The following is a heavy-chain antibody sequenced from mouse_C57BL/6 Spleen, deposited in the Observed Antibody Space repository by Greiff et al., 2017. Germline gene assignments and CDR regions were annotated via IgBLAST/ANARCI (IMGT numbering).Heavy chain of an antibody. V-gene: IGHV1-80*01. CDR1: GYAFSSYW. CDR3: ARNYYGSSYYFDY. D-gene: IGHD1-1*01. J-gene: IGHJ2*01. CDR2: IYPGDGDT. Sequence: QVQLQQSGAELVKPGASVKISCKASGYAFSSYWMNWVKQRPGKGLEWIGQIYPGDGDTNYNGKFKGKATLTADKSSSPAYMQLSSLTSEDSAVEFCARNYYGSSYYFDYWGQGTTLTVSS.